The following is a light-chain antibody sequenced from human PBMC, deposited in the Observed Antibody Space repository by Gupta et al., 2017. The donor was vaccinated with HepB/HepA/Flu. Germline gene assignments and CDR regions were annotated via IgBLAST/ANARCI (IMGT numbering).Light chain of an antibody. J-gene: IGKJ2*04. V-gene: IGKV4-1*01. CDR2: WAS. CDR3: QQYDSNPMRS. Sequence: DIVMTQSPDSLAVSLGERATINCKSSQSVLYSSNNKNYLAWYQQKPGQPPKLLIYWASTRESGVPDRFSGSGSGKDFTLTISSRQAEDVAVYYCQQYDSNPMRSFGQGTKLEIK. CDR1: QSVLYSSNNKNY.